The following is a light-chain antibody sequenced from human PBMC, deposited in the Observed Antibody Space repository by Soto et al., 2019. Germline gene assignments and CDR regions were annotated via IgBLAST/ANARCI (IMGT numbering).Light chain of an antibody. V-gene: IGKV1-12*01. J-gene: IGKJ4*01. Sequence: DIQMTQSPSFVSASVGERVTITCRASQGISSRLAWYQHKPGRAPKLLIHAASSLESGVPPRFSGSGSGTDSTLTISRLQPEVFATLNWQQITSCPLIFGGGT. CDR3: QQITSCPLI. CDR2: AAS. CDR1: QGISSR.